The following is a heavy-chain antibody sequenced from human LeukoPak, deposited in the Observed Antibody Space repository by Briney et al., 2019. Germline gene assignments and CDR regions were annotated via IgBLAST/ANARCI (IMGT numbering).Heavy chain of an antibody. J-gene: IGHJ4*02. CDR2: IFYRGST. Sequence: SETLSLTCSVSGASLGDYSWSWFRQPPGKRLEWIGNIFYRGSTNYDPSFKSRVSLSMDMSKSQFSLKMTSMTAADTAVYYCATFLTGYFDYWGQGELVIASS. CDR1: GASLGDYS. D-gene: IGHD2/OR15-2a*01. CDR3: ATFLTGYFDY. V-gene: IGHV4-59*08.